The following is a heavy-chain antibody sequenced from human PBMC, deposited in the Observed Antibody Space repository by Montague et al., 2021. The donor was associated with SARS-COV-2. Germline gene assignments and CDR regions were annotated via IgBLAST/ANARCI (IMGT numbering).Heavy chain of an antibody. CDR2: ISSSSSYI. D-gene: IGHD1-26*01. Sequence: SLRLSCAASGFTFSSYSMNWVRQAPGKGLEWVSSISSSSSYIYYADSVKGRFTISRDNDKNSLYLRMNSLRAEDTAVYYCASDRGELHAADYWGQGTLVTVSS. J-gene: IGHJ4*02. V-gene: IGHV3-21*01. CDR1: GFTFSSYS. CDR3: ASDRGELHAADY.